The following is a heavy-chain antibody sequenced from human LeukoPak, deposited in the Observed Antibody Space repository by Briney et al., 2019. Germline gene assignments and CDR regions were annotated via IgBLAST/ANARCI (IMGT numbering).Heavy chain of an antibody. CDR1: GYTFTGYY. J-gene: IGHJ4*02. V-gene: IGHV1-2*02. Sequence: ASVKVSCKASGYTFTGYYTHWVRQAPGQGLEWMGWINPNSGGTNYAQKFQGRVTMTRDTSISAAYMELSRLRSDDTAVYYCAREEIYYDSSGYYPRDYWGQGTLVTVSS. CDR2: INPNSGGT. CDR3: AREEIYYDSSGYYPRDY. D-gene: IGHD3-22*01.